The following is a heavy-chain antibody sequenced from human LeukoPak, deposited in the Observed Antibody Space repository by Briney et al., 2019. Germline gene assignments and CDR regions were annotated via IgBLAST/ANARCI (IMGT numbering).Heavy chain of an antibody. CDR3: ARDKGGYNYEYYFDS. J-gene: IGHJ4*02. Sequence: PGGSLRLSSAASGLTFSSYSMNWVRQAPGKGLEWVASISTGSSYKYYADLVMGRFTISRDNAENSLYLQMNSLRAEDTAVYFCARDKGGYNYEYYFDSWGQGALVTVSS. CDR1: GLTFSSYS. CDR2: ISTGSSYK. D-gene: IGHD5-18*01. V-gene: IGHV3-21*01.